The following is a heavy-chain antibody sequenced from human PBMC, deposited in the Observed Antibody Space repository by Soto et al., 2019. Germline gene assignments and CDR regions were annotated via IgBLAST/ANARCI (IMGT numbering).Heavy chain of an antibody. D-gene: IGHD3-22*01. CDR1: GYTFTGYY. Sequence: ASVKVSCKASGYTFTGYYMHWVRQAPGQGLEWMRWINPNSGGTNYAQKFQGWVTMTRDTSISTAYMELSRLRSDDTAVYYCARGGGDLRGYYDSSGYFGYWGQGTLVTVSA. V-gene: IGHV1-2*04. J-gene: IGHJ4*02. CDR2: INPNSGGT. CDR3: ARGGGDLRGYYDSSGYFGY.